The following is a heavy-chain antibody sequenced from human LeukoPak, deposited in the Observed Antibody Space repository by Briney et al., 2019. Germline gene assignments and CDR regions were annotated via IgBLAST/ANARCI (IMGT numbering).Heavy chain of an antibody. CDR2: IYYSGST. CDR3: ATIRSYYEFDY. CDR1: GYSISSGYY. Sequence: SETLSLTCTVSGYSISSGYYWSWIRQPPGKGLEWIGYIYYSGSTNYNPSLKSRVTISVDTSKNQFSLKLSSVTAADTAVYYCATIRSYYEFDYWGQGTLVTVSS. J-gene: IGHJ4*02. D-gene: IGHD1-26*01. V-gene: IGHV4-61*01.